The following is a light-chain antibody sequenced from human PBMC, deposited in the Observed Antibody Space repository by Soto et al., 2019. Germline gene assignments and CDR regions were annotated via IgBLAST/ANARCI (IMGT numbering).Light chain of an antibody. Sequence: DIQMTQSPSTLSASGGDRVIITCRASQSISSWLAWYQQKPGKATKLLIYKASNLESGVASMFRGGGYGTEFNLTISSLQPYDIATYYCHQYNTFSWTCGQGTQVEF. CDR1: QSISSW. V-gene: IGKV1-5*03. J-gene: IGKJ1*01. CDR2: KAS. CDR3: HQYNTFSWT.